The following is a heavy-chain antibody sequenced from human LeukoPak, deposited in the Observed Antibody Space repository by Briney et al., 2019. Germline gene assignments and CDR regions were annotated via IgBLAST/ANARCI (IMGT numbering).Heavy chain of an antibody. V-gene: IGHV4-59*08. Sequence: SETLSLTCTVSGGSISSYYWSWLRQPPGKGLEWIGYIYYSGSTNYNPSLKSRVTISVDTSKNQFSLKLSSVTAADTAVYYCARVEIQLWSYFDYWGQGTLVTVSS. CDR1: GGSISSYY. CDR3: ARVEIQLWSYFDY. D-gene: IGHD5-18*01. J-gene: IGHJ4*02. CDR2: IYYSGST.